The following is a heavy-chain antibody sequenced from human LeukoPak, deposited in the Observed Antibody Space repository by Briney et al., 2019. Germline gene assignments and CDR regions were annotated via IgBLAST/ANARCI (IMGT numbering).Heavy chain of an antibody. D-gene: IGHD3-10*01. Sequence: GRSLRLSCAASGFTFSSHGMHWVRQAPGKGLEWVAVISYDGSNKYYADSVKGRFTISRDNSKNTLYLQMNSLRAEDTAVYYCAKVGYYGSGSYYYFDYWGQGTLVTVSS. CDR2: ISYDGSNK. CDR3: AKVGYYGSGSYYYFDY. V-gene: IGHV3-30*18. J-gene: IGHJ4*02. CDR1: GFTFSSHG.